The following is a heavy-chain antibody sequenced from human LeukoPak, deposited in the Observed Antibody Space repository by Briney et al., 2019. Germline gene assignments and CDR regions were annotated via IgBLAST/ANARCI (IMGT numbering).Heavy chain of an antibody. CDR2: ISSSSSYI. Sequence: PGGSLRLSCAASGFTFSSYSMNWVRQAPGKGLEWVSSISSSSSYIYYADSVKGRFTISRDNAKNSLYLRMNSLRAEDTAVYYCARDHDTGYYFDYWGQGTLVTVSS. CDR1: GFTFSSYS. CDR3: ARDHDTGYYFDY. V-gene: IGHV3-21*01. J-gene: IGHJ4*02. D-gene: IGHD7-27*01.